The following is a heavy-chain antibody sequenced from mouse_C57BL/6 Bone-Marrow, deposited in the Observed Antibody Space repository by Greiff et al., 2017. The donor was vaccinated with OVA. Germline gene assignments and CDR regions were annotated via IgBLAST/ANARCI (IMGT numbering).Heavy chain of an antibody. V-gene: IGHV1-47*01. CDR1: GYTFTTYP. CDR2: FHPYNDDT. CDR3: ARGGLPLYFDV. Sequence: QVQLQQSGAELVKPGASVKMSCKASGYTFTTYPIEWMKQNHGKSLEWIGNFHPYNDDTKSNEKFKGKATLTVEKASSTVYLELSRLTSDNSAVYDCARGGLPLYFDVWGTGTAVTVSS. J-gene: IGHJ1*03.